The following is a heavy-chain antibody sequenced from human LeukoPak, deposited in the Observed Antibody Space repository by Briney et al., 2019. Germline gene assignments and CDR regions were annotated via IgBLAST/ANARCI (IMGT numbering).Heavy chain of an antibody. Sequence: ASVKVSCKASGYTFTSYDINWVRQATGQGLEWMGWMNPNSGNTGYAQKFQGRVTVTRNTSIRTAYMELSSLRSEDTAVYYCARVAPRYCSGGSCYSPNFDYWGQGTLVTVSS. CDR2: MNPNSGNT. D-gene: IGHD2-15*01. J-gene: IGHJ4*02. CDR1: GYTFTSYD. CDR3: ARVAPRYCSGGSCYSPNFDY. V-gene: IGHV1-8*01.